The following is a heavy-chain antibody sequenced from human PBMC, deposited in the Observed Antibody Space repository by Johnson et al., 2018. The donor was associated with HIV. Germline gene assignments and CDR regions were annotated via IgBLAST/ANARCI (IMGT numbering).Heavy chain of an antibody. CDR1: GFTFSSYG. Sequence: QVQLVECGGGFVQPGGTRRLSCAASGFTFSSYGMHWVRQAPGKGLEWVAVISYDGSNKYNADSVKGRYTISRGNAKNSLYLQMNSLRAGDTAVYYCVSSAQWSGWPPGAFDIWGQGTMVTVSS. J-gene: IGHJ3*02. V-gene: IGHV3-30*19. CDR2: ISYDGSNK. D-gene: IGHD6-19*01. CDR3: VSSAQWSGWPPGAFDI.